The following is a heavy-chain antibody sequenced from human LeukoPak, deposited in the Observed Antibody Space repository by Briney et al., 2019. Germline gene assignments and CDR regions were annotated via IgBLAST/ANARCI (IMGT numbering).Heavy chain of an antibody. Sequence: GSSVKVSCKASGGTFSSYAISWVRQAPGQGLEWMGRIIPIFGIANYAQKLQGRVTITADKSTSTAYMELSSLRSEDTAVYYCAREKAMIVVVTTYFDYWGQGTLVTVSS. D-gene: IGHD3-22*01. CDR3: AREKAMIVVVTTYFDY. CDR2: IIPIFGIA. V-gene: IGHV1-69*04. CDR1: GGTFSSYA. J-gene: IGHJ4*02.